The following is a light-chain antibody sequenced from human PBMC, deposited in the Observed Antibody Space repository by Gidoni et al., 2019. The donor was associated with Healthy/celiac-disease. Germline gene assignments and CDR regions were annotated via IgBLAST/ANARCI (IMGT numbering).Light chain of an antibody. V-gene: IGKV1-39*01. J-gene: IGKJ4*01. CDR1: QRISSY. CDR2: AAS. CDR3: QQSYNTPT. Sequence: DIQMTQSPSSLSASVGDRVTITCRASQRISSYLNWYQQKPGKAPKLLIYAASSLQSGVPSRFSGSGSGTDFTLTISSLQPEDFATYYCQQSYNTPTFGGXTKVEIK.